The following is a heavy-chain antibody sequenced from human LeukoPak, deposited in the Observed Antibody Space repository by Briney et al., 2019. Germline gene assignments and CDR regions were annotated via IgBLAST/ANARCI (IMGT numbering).Heavy chain of an antibody. Sequence: SETLSLTCAVYGGSFSGYYWSWIRQPPGKGLEWIGEINHSGSTNYNPSLKSRVTISVDTSKNQFSLKLSSVTAADTAVYYCARAEFSSSWYSGYFDYWGQGTLVTVSS. D-gene: IGHD6-13*01. CDR1: GGSFSGYY. CDR3: ARAEFSSSWYSGYFDY. J-gene: IGHJ4*02. V-gene: IGHV4-34*01. CDR2: INHSGST.